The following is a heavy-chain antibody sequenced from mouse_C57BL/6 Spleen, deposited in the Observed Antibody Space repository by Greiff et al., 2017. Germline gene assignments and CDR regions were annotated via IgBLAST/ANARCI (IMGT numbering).Heavy chain of an antibody. CDR3: ARDGNYHAMDY. Sequence: EVKLMESGPELVKPGASVKIPCKASGYTFTDYNMDWVKQSHGKSLEWIGEINPNNGGTIYNQKFKGKATLTVDKSSSTAYMELRSLTSEDTAVYYCARDGNYHAMDYWGQGTSVTVSS. J-gene: IGHJ4*01. CDR1: GYTFTDYN. CDR2: INPNNGGT. D-gene: IGHD2-1*01. V-gene: IGHV1-18*01.